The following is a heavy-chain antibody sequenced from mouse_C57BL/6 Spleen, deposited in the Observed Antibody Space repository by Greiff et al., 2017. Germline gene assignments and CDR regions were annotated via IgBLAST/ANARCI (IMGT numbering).Heavy chain of an antibody. J-gene: IGHJ1*03. V-gene: IGHV5-9*01. CDR1: GFTFSSYT. CDR2: ISGGGGNT. CDR3: ARWDGYYSYWYFDV. Sequence: DVKLVESGGGLVKPGGSLKLSCAASGFTFSSYTMSWVRQTPEKRLEWVATISGGGGNTYYPDSVKGRFTISRDNAKNTLYLQMSSLRSEDTALYYCARWDGYYSYWYFDVWGTGTTVTVSS. D-gene: IGHD2-3*01.